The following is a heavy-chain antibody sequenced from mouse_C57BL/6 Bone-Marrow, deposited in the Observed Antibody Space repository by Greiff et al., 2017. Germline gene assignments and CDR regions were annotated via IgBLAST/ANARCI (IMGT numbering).Heavy chain of an antibody. Sequence: EVLLVESGAELVRPGASVKLSCTASGFNIKDDYMHWVKQRPEQGLEWIGWIDPENGDTEYASKFQGKATITADTSSNTAYLQLSSLTSEDTAVYYCTPYGKFDYWGQGTTLTVSS. J-gene: IGHJ2*01. V-gene: IGHV14-4*01. CDR3: TPYGKFDY. CDR2: IDPENGDT. D-gene: IGHD2-1*01. CDR1: GFNIKDDY.